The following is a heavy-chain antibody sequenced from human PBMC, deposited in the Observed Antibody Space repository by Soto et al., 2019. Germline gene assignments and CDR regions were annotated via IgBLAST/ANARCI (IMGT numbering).Heavy chain of an antibody. CDR2: IKQDGSEK. D-gene: IGHD3-3*01. CDR3: VRAHYDFWSGNNWFDP. J-gene: IGHJ5*02. CDR1: GFTFSSYW. Sequence: GGSLRLSCAASGFTFSSYWMSWVRQAPGKGLEWVANIKQDGSEKYYVDSVKGRFTISRDNAKNSLYLQMNSLRAEDTAVYYCVRAHYDFWSGNNWFDPWGQGSLVTVSS. V-gene: IGHV3-7*04.